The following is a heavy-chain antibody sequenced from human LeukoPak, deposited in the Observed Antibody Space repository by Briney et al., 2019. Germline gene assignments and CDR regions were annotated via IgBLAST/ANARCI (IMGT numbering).Heavy chain of an antibody. CDR2: IIPILGIA. V-gene: IGHV1-69*04. J-gene: IGHJ4*02. CDR3: AICSSGWYSPDDY. Sequence: PGSSVKVSCKASGGTFSSYAISWVRQAPGQGLEWMGRIIPILGIANYAQKFQGRVTITADKSTSTAYMELSSLRSEDTAVYYCAICSSGWYSPDDYWGQGTLVTVSS. CDR1: GGTFSSYA. D-gene: IGHD6-19*01.